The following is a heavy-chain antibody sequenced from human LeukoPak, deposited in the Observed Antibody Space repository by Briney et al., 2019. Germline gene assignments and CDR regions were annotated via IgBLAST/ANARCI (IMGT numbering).Heavy chain of an antibody. CDR2: IYYSGNT. CDR1: GGSISRSTYY. D-gene: IGHD3-22*01. J-gene: IGHJ6*02. Sequence: PSETLSLTCTVSGGSISRSTYYWDWIRQPPGKGLEWIGSIYYSGNTYYNPSLKSRVTISVDTSKNQFSLKLSSVTAADTAVYYCARVPVRYYYDSSGYSQSLENYGMDVWGQGTTVTVSS. V-gene: IGHV4-39*07. CDR3: ARVPVRYYYDSSGYSQSLENYGMDV.